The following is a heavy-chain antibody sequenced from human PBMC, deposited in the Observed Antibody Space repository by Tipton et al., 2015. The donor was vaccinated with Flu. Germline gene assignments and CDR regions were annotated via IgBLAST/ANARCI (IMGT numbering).Heavy chain of an antibody. CDR1: GFTLSSYS. Sequence: SLRLSCAASGFTLSSYSMNWVRQAPGKGLEWVSYISSSSSTIYYADSVKGRFTISRDNAKNSLYLQMNSLRAEDTAVYYCAREGDWNYLDYWGQGTLVTVSS. CDR2: ISSSSSTI. D-gene: IGHD1-1*01. J-gene: IGHJ4*02. CDR3: AREGDWNYLDY. V-gene: IGHV3-48*04.